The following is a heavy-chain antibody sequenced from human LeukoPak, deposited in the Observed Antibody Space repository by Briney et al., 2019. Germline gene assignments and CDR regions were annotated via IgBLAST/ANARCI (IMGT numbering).Heavy chain of an antibody. V-gene: IGHV4-34*01. CDR2: INHSGST. D-gene: IGHD6-13*01. J-gene: IGHJ1*01. CDR3: ARGYGIAAAGYRH. CDR1: GGSFSGYY. Sequence: SETLSLTCAVYGGSFSGYYWSWIRQPPGKGLEWIGEINHSGSTNYNPSLKSRVTISVDTSKNQFSLKLSSVTAADTAVYYCARGYGIAAAGYRHWGQGTPVTVSS.